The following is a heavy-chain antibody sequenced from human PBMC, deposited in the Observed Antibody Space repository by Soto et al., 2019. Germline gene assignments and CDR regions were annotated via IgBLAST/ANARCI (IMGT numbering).Heavy chain of an antibody. CDR1: GGTVISYA. Sequence: SVTVSCTASGGTVISYAVIWVRQAAGQGLEWMGGIIPIFGTANYAQKFQGRVTITADESTSTAYMELSSLRSEDTAVYYCARSLLYGSGSYYFYYFDYCCEGTLVTVFS. CDR2: IIPIFGTA. J-gene: IGHJ4*02. V-gene: IGHV1-69*01. D-gene: IGHD3-10*01. CDR3: ARSLLYGSGSYYFYYFDY.